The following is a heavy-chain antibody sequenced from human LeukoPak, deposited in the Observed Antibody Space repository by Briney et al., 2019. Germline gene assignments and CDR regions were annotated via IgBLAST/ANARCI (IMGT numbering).Heavy chain of an antibody. Sequence: PGGALRLSCVASLFTSSRYAMHWVRQAPGKGLESVSAISSNGGSTYYANSVKGRFTISRDNSKNTLYLQMGSLRAEDLAVYYCARDFGLSGKVDYWGQGTLVTVSS. CDR2: ISSNGGST. J-gene: IGHJ4*02. D-gene: IGHD3-16*02. CDR3: ARDFGLSGKVDY. CDR1: LFTSSRYA. V-gene: IGHV3-64*01.